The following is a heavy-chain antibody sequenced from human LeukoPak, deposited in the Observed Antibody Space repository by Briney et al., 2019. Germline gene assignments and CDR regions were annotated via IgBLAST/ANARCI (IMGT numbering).Heavy chain of an antibody. CDR2: ISGSGGST. J-gene: IGHJ3*02. D-gene: IGHD2-2*01. CDR3: AKGPDHQLGRPQGAFDI. V-gene: IGHV3-23*01. CDR1: GFTFSSYA. Sequence: PGGSLRLSCAASGFTFSSYAMSWVRQAPGKGLEWVSAISGSGGSTYYADSVKGRFTISRDDSKNTLYLQMNSLRAEDTAVYYCAKGPDHQLGRPQGAFDIWGQGTMVTVSS.